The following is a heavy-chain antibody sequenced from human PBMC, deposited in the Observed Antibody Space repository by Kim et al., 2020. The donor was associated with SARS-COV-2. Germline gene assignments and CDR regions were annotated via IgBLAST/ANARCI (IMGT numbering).Heavy chain of an antibody. Sequence: GGSLRLSCAASGFTFSSYGMHWVRQAPGKGLEWVAVISYDGSNKYYADSVKGRFTISRDNSKNTLYLQMNSLRAEDTAVYYCAKEGPRDYGDYALGYYYGMDVWGQGTTVTVSS. CDR2: ISYDGSNK. V-gene: IGHV3-30*18. CDR3: AKEGPRDYGDYALGYYYGMDV. J-gene: IGHJ6*02. D-gene: IGHD4-17*01. CDR1: GFTFSSYG.